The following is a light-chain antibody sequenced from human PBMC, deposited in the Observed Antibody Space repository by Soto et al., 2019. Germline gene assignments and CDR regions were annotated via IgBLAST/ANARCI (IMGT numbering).Light chain of an antibody. Sequence: AIRMTQSPSSFSASTGDRVTITCRARQGISSYLAWYQQKPGKAPKLLIYAPSTLQSGVPSRFSVSGSGRDFTLTISCLQSEDFATYYCPQYYSYPPAFGQGTKVDIK. CDR3: PQYYSYPPA. J-gene: IGKJ1*01. CDR1: QGISSY. CDR2: APS. V-gene: IGKV1-8*01.